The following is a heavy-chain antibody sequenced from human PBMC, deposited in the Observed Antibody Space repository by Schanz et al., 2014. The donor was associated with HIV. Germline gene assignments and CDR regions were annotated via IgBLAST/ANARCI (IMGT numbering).Heavy chain of an antibody. J-gene: IGHJ4*02. CDR2: ISISGTTT. CDR3: ARGCLSACPADF. V-gene: IGHV3-21*01. CDR1: GFTFSSQA. Sequence: EVQLVESGGGLVKPGGSLRLSCAASGFTFSSQAMSWVRQAPGKGLEWVSAISISGTTTYYADSVRGRFTVSRDNDKRSLYLQMNGLRVDDTAVYYCARGCLSACPADFWGQGTLVTVSS. D-gene: IGHD6-19*01.